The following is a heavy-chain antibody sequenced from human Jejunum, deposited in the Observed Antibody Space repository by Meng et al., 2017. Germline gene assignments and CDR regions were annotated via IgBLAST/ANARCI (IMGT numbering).Heavy chain of an antibody. J-gene: IGHJ4*02. D-gene: IGHD3-10*01. V-gene: IGHV1-2*02. CDR2: INPNGGGT. CDR1: GYTFIDYY. Sequence: ASVKVSCKASGYTFIDYYMHWLRQAPGQGPEWMGWINPNGGGTRFAQKFQGRVTMTRDTSISTAYMELSSLRSDDTAVYYCARMWFGELQGDFWGQGTLVTVSS. CDR3: ARMWFGELQGDF.